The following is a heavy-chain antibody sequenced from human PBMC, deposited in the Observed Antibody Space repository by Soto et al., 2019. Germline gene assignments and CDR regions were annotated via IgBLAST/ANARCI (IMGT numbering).Heavy chain of an antibody. J-gene: IGHJ4*02. CDR3: ASRYCSGGSCYSAALGY. CDR1: GFTFSDFY. V-gene: IGHV3-11*01. CDR2: ISSSGSTI. Sequence: QVQLVESGGGLVKPGGSLRLSCAASGFTFSDFYMSWIRQAPGKGLEWVSYISSSGSTIYYADSVKGRFTISRDNAKNSLYLQMNSLRAEDTAVYYCASRYCSGGSCYSAALGYWGQGTLLTVSS. D-gene: IGHD2-15*01.